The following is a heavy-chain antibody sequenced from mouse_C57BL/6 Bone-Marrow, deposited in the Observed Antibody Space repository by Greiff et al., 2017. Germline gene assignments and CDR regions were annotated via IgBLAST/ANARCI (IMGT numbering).Heavy chain of an antibody. D-gene: IGHD2-1*01. J-gene: IGHJ4*01. CDR2: ISRGGSYT. CDR1: GFTFSSYC. Sequence: DVMLVESGGDLVKPGGSLKLSCAASGFTFSSYCMSWVRQTPDKRLEWVATISRGGSYTYYPDSVKGRFTISRDNAKNTLYLQMSSLTSEDTAMYYCARHGNYLYYYAMDYWGQGTSVTVSS. CDR3: ARHGNYLYYYAMDY. V-gene: IGHV5-6*02.